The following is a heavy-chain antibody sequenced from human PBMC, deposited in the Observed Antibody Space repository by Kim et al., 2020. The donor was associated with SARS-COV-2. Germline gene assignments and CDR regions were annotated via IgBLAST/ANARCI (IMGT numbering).Heavy chain of an antibody. CDR1: GGTFSSYA. V-gene: IGHV1-69*13. CDR3: ARDRGFVATMIVVAIPLDAFDI. Sequence: SVKVSCKASGGTFSSYAISWVRQAPGQGLEWMGGIIPIFGTANYAQKFQGRVTITADESTSTAYMELSSLRSEDTAVYYCARDRGFVATMIVVAIPLDAFDIWGQGTMVTVSS. CDR2: IIPIFGTA. J-gene: IGHJ3*02. D-gene: IGHD3-22*01.